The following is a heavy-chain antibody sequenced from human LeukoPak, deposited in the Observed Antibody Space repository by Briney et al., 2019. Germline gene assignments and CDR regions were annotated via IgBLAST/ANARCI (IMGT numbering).Heavy chain of an antibody. CDR2: INQDGSAK. CDR1: GFTFSSYW. D-gene: IGHD2-15*01. Sequence: GGSLRLSCSASGFTFSSYWMSWVRQAPGKGLEWVANINQDGSAKYYVDSVKGRFTISRDNSKNTLYLQMNSLRAEDTAVYYCARLLSGNWGQGTLVTVSS. J-gene: IGHJ4*02. CDR3: ARLLSGN. V-gene: IGHV3-7*01.